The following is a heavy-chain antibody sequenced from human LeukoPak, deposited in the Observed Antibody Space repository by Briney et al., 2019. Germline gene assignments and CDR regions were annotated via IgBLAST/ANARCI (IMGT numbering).Heavy chain of an antibody. CDR1: GITFINYS. CDR3: AKRSAESSGYFDY. CDR2: ITGSGTFT. Sequence: GGSLRLSCAASGITFINYSMTWVRQAPGKGLEWVSAITGSGTFTDYADSVKGRFTISRDNSKNTPYLQMNSLRAEDTAIYYCAKRSAESSGYFDYWGQGTLVTVSS. V-gene: IGHV3-23*01. D-gene: IGHD6-19*01. J-gene: IGHJ4*02.